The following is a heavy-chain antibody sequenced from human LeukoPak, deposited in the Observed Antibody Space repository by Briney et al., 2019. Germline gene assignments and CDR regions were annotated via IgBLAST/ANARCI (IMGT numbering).Heavy chain of an antibody. D-gene: IGHD4-17*01. CDR2: IRNKAYAGTT. J-gene: IGHJ6*02. V-gene: IGHV3-49*04. Sequence: PGGSLRFSCTASGFTFGDYAMSWVRQAPGKGLEWVGFIRNKAYAGTTEYAASVKGRFTISRDDSKSIAYLQMNSLKTEDTAVYYCRREVTTDYGMDVWGQGTTVTVSS. CDR1: GFTFGDYA. CDR3: RREVTTDYGMDV.